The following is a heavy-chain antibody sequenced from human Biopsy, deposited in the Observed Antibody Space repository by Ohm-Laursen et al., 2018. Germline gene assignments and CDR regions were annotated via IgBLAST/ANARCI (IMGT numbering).Heavy chain of an antibody. CDR1: GFSFSDYH. V-gene: IGHV3-11*01. Sequence: SLRLSCTASGFSFSDYHMRWIRQAPGRGLEWVSYISGGGTIYYGDSMKGRVTISRDNAKNSLYLQMHSLGADDTAVYYCARDTRWSPYHMDVWGQGTTVTVSS. CDR3: ARDTRWSPYHMDV. D-gene: IGHD4-23*01. J-gene: IGHJ6*02. CDR2: ISGGGTI.